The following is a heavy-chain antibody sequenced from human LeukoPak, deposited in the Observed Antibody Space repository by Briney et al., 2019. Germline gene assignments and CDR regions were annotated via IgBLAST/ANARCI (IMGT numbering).Heavy chain of an antibody. Sequence: GGSLRLSCATSGFTFSSNWMHWVRQAPGKGLVWVSRINEDGSTTNYADSVKGRSTIFRDNAKNTLYLQMNSLRAEDTAVYYCVRDLGGRSGHWGQGTLVTVSS. J-gene: IGHJ4*02. V-gene: IGHV3-74*01. D-gene: IGHD1-26*01. CDR3: VRDLGGRSGH. CDR2: INEDGSTT. CDR1: GFTFSSNW.